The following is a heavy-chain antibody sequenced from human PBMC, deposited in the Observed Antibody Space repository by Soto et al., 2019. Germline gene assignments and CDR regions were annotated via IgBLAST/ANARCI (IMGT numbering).Heavy chain of an antibody. CDR2: ISGSGGST. CDR3: AKDFYDSSGLPPDAFDI. CDR1: GFTFSNYA. Sequence: GGSLRLSCAASGFTFSNYAMSWVRQAPGKGLEWVSAISGSGGSTYYADSVKGRFTISRDNSKNTLYLQMNSLRAEDTAVYYCAKDFYDSSGLPPDAFDIWGQGTMVTVSS. V-gene: IGHV3-23*01. D-gene: IGHD3-22*01. J-gene: IGHJ3*02.